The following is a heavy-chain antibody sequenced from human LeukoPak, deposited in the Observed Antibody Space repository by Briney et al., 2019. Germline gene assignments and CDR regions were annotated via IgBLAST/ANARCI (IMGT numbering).Heavy chain of an antibody. V-gene: IGHV1-2*02. D-gene: IGHD2-15*01. CDR2: INPNSGGT. J-gene: IGHJ6*02. Sequence: GASVKVSFKASGYTFTGYYMHWVRQAPGQGLEWMGWINPNSGGTNYAQKFQGRVTMTRDTSISTAYMELSRLRSDDTAVYYCARVKLVVVAATRRYYYGMDVWGQGTTVTVSS. CDR3: ARVKLVVVAATRRYYYGMDV. CDR1: GYTFTGYY.